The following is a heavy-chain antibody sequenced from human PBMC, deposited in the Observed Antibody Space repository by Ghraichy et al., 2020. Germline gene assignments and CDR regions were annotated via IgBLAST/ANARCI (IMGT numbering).Heavy chain of an antibody. CDR3: ASEPNAGPGTGSKRGMDV. V-gene: IGHV4-59*01. D-gene: IGHD1-1*01. J-gene: IGHJ6*02. CDR2: IYYSGST. Sequence: SETLSLTCTVSGGSISSYYWSWIRQPPGKGLEWIGYIYYSGSTNYNPSLKSRVTISVDTSKNQFSLKLSSVTAADTAVYYCASEPNAGPGTGSKRGMDVWGQGATVTVSS. CDR1: GGSISSYY.